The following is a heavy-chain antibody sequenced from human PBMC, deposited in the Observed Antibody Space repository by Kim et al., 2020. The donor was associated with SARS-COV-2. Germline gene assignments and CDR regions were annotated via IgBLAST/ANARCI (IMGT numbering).Heavy chain of an antibody. J-gene: IGHJ5*02. CDR2: IWWDGSRK. Sequence: GGSLRLSCVGSGFTSSYYDFSDYGMHWVRQAPGKGLEWLAVIWWDGSRKEYADSVRGRFTISRDNAEKTLYLQMNSLRVEDTAVYYCAKWGTTQDDWLDPWGQGTQVAVSS. D-gene: IGHD3-16*01. CDR3: AKWGTTQDDWLDP. CDR1: GFTSSYYDFSDYG. V-gene: IGHV3-33*08.